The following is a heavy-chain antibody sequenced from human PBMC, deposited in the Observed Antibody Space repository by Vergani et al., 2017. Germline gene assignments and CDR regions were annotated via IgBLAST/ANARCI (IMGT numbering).Heavy chain of an antibody. J-gene: IGHJ4*02. Sequence: QVQLVESAGGVVQPGGSLRLSCAASGFTFSNFGMHWIRQAPGKGLEWLAYMGKDGTNTRYRDAVKGRFTVSRDNSKDILYLQMDSLRSEDTALYYCAKYLRDSTDGLPDSWGPGTLVIVSS. CDR2: MGKDGTNT. D-gene: IGHD2-21*02. CDR3: AKYLRDSTDGLPDS. V-gene: IGHV3-30*02. CDR1: GFTFSNFG.